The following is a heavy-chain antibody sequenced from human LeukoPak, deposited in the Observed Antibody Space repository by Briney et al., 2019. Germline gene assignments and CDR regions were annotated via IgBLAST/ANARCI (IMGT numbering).Heavy chain of an antibody. CDR2: IYYSGST. CDR1: GGSISSGGYY. CDR3: ARDLVVPAATNAFDT. D-gene: IGHD2-2*01. J-gene: IGHJ3*02. Sequence: SETLSLTCTVSGGSISSGGYYWSWIRQHPGKGLEWIGYIYYSGSTYYNPSLKSRVTISVDTSKNQFSLKLSSVTAADTAVYYCARDLVVPAATNAFDTWGQGTMVTVSS. V-gene: IGHV4-31*03.